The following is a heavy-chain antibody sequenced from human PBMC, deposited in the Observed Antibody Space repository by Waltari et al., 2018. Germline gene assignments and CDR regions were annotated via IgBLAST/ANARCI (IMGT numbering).Heavy chain of an antibody. D-gene: IGHD3-16*02. Sequence: EVQLVESGGGLVQPGGSLRLSCAASGFPFSSYAMSWVRQAPGKGLEWVSASGSGGSTYYADSVKGRFTISRDNSKNTLYLQMNSLRAEDTAVYYCAKQLKGVIVQGPFDYWGQGTLVTVSS. CDR1: GFPFSSYA. J-gene: IGHJ4*02. CDR3: AKQLKGVIVQGPFDY. V-gene: IGHV3-23*04. CDR2: SGSGGST.